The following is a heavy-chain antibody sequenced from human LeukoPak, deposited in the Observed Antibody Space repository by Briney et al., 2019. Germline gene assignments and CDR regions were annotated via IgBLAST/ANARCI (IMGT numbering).Heavy chain of an antibody. CDR3: ARDLPVVGAPGFDY. Sequence: GGSLRLSRAASGFTFSNSAMTWVRQSPGKGLEWVSDISASGDTTHYADSVKGRFTISRDNAKNSLYLQMNSLRAEDTAVYYCARDLPVVGAPGFDYWGQGTLVTVSS. CDR2: ISASGDTT. V-gene: IGHV3-23*01. D-gene: IGHD1-26*01. CDR1: GFTFSNSA. J-gene: IGHJ4*02.